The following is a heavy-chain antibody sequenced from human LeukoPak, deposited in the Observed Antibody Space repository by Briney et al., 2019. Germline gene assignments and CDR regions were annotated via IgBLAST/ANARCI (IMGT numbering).Heavy chain of an antibody. D-gene: IGHD6-19*01. CDR3: ASSYTSDWSYYFHY. V-gene: IGHV4-59*08. CDR2: ISYIGST. CDR1: GDSIRNYY. Sequence: SETLSLTCTVSGDSIRNYYWNWIRQPPGKGLERIGYISYIGSTNYNPSLDSRVTISLDTSKNQFSLKLRSVTAADTAVYYCASSYTSDWSYYFHYWGQGALVTVSS. J-gene: IGHJ4*02.